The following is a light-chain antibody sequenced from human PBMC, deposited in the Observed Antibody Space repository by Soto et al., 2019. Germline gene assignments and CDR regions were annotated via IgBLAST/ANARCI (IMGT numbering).Light chain of an antibody. CDR3: QQYGSSPLIT. V-gene: IGKV3-20*01. Sequence: EIVLTQSPVTLSLSPGERVTFSCRASQSVSYYLSWYQQKPGQAPKFLIYGVSSRATGIPDRFSGSGSGTDFTLTISRLEPEDFAVYHCQQYGSSPLITFGQGTDWRL. CDR2: GVS. J-gene: IGKJ5*01. CDR1: QSVSYY.